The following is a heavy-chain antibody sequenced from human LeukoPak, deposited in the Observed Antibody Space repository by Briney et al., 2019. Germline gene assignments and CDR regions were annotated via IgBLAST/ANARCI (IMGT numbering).Heavy chain of an antibody. Sequence: GGSLRLSCAASGFTFSSYSMNWVRQAPGKGLEWVSSISSSSSYIYYADSVKGRFTISRDNAKNSLYLQMNSLRAEDTAVYYCARGWELDYDAFDIWGQGTMVTVSS. CDR2: ISSSSSYI. CDR1: GFTFSSYS. CDR3: ARGWELDYDAFDI. V-gene: IGHV3-21*01. J-gene: IGHJ3*02. D-gene: IGHD4-23*01.